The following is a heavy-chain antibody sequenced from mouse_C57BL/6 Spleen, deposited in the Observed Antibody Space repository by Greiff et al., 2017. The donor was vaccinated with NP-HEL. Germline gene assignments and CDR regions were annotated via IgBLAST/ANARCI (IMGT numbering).Heavy chain of an antibody. D-gene: IGHD2-4*01. CDR1: GFSLTSYG. CDR2: IWGVGST. V-gene: IGHV2-6*01. Sequence: VKLQESGPGLVAPSQSLSITCTVSGFSLTSYGVDWVRQSPGKGLEWLGVIWGVGSTNYNSALKSRLSISKDNSKSQVFLKMNSLQTDDTAMYYCARRDYDEDYFDYWGQGTTLTVSS. J-gene: IGHJ2*01. CDR3: ARRDYDEDYFDY.